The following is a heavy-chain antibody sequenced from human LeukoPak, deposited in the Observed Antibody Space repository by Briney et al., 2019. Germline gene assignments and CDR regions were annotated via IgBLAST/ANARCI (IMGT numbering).Heavy chain of an antibody. Sequence: ASVKVSRKASGDTFTTSYMYWVRQAPGQGLEWMGAINPSGGSTTYAQQFQGRVSMTRDLSTSTVYMELSSLRSEDTAVYYCARNLMQFTGLAYWGQGTLVTVSS. CDR2: INPSGGST. J-gene: IGHJ4*02. CDR1: GDTFTTSY. V-gene: IGHV1-46*01. CDR3: ARNLMQFTGLAY. D-gene: IGHD2-8*02.